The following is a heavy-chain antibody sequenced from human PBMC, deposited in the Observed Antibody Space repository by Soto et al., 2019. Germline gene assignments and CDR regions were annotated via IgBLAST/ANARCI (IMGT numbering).Heavy chain of an antibody. CDR2: IYSSGST. Sequence: EVQLVESGGGLVQPGGSLRLSCAASGVTVSSNYMNWVRQAPGKGLEWVSIIYSSGSTYYADSVKGRFTFSRDNSKNTLYLQMNSLRAEDTAVYYCARGTSSGSWSGFQHWGQGTLVTVSS. V-gene: IGHV3-66*01. J-gene: IGHJ1*01. CDR1: GVTVSSNY. D-gene: IGHD6-13*01. CDR3: ARGTSSGSWSGFQH.